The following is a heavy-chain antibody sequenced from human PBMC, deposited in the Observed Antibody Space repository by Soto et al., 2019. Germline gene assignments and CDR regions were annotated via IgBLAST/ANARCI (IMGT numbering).Heavy chain of an antibody. Sequence: QVQLVQSGAEVKKPESSVKVSCKAPGGTFSTYAIRWVRQAPGQGLEWMGGIIPMFGTANYAQRFQDRVTITADESTNTVYTELSSLRSEDTAVYFCASGIQLWLRRINNGYSGWGQGTLVTVSS. V-gene: IGHV1-69*12. CDR3: ASGIQLWLRRINNGYSG. D-gene: IGHD5-18*01. CDR1: GGTFSTYA. J-gene: IGHJ4*02. CDR2: IIPMFGTA.